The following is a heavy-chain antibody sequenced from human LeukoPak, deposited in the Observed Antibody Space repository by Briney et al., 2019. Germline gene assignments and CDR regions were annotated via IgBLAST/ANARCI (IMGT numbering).Heavy chain of an antibody. Sequence: GGSLRLSCAAPGFTFSNYNMHWVRQAPGKGLEWVSYITSGSTTIYYADSVKGRFTISRDNAKNSLYLQMNSLRDEDTAVYYCARESSGFDYWGQGTLVTVSS. D-gene: IGHD6-19*01. J-gene: IGHJ4*02. CDR3: ARESSGFDY. V-gene: IGHV3-48*02. CDR1: GFTFSNYN. CDR2: ITSGSTTI.